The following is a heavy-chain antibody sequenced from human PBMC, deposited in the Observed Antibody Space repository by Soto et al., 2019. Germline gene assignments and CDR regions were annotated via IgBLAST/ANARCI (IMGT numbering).Heavy chain of an antibody. V-gene: IGHV5-51*01. CDR3: ARQDRGWSGYYYYYGMDV. CDR1: GYSFTSYW. D-gene: IGHD2-15*01. J-gene: IGHJ6*02. CDR2: IYPGDSDT. Sequence: GESLKISCNGSGYSFTSYWIGWVRQMPGKGLEWMGIIYPGDSDTRYSPSFQGQVTISADKSISTAYLQWSSLKASDTAMYYCARQDRGWSGYYYYYGMDVWGQGTTVTVSS.